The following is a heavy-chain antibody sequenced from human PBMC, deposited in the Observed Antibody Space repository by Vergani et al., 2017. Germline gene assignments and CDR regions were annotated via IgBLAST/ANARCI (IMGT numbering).Heavy chain of an antibody. CDR2: ISSSSSYT. CDR3: ARDCRRVSREPPQWLVPTRARNYYYGMDV. Sequence: QVQLVESGGGLVKPGGSLRLSCAASGFTFSDYYMSWIRQAPGKGLEWVSYISSSSSYTNYADSVKGRFTISRDNAKNSLYLQMNSLRAEDTAVYYCARDCRRVSREPPQWLVPTRARNYYYGMDVWGQGTTVTVSS. J-gene: IGHJ6*02. D-gene: IGHD6-19*01. CDR1: GFTFSDYY. V-gene: IGHV3-11*06.